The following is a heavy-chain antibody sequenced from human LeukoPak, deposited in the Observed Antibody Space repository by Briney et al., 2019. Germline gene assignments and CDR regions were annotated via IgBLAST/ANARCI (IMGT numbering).Heavy chain of an antibody. CDR3: ARGRYYGMDV. CDR1: GFTFSSCA. CDR2: INSDGSST. V-gene: IGHV3-74*03. Sequence: PGGSLRLSCAASGFTFSSCAMSWVRQAPGKGLVWVSGINSDGSSTTYADSVKGRFTISRDNAKNTLYLQMNNLRAEDTAVYYCARGRYYGMDVWGQGTTVTVSS. J-gene: IGHJ6*02.